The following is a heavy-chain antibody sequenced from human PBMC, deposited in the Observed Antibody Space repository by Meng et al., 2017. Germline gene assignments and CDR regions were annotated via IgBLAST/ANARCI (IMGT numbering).Heavy chain of an antibody. Sequence: SVKVSCKASGGTFSSYTISWVRQAPGQGLEWLGRIITILGIANYAQKYQGRVPITADKSTSTAYMELSSQRSEDTDVYYYERDTYYYDSSGSIRWGQGTLVTVSS. V-gene: IGHV1-69*04. CDR3: ERDTYYYDSSGSIR. D-gene: IGHD3-22*01. J-gene: IGHJ4*02. CDR1: GGTFSSYT. CDR2: IITILGIA.